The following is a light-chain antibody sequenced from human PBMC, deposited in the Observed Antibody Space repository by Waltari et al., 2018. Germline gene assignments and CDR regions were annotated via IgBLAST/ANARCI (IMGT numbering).Light chain of an antibody. V-gene: IGKV3-15*01. CDR2: GAS. CDR1: QSVNSN. Sequence: EIVMTQSPATLSVSPGERATLSSSASQSVNSNLAWYKHKPGQAPRLLIYGASTRATGIPARFSCSGSGTEFTLTISSMHSEDFAVYYCQQYNNWPPWTFGQGTKVEIK. CDR3: QQYNNWPPWT. J-gene: IGKJ1*01.